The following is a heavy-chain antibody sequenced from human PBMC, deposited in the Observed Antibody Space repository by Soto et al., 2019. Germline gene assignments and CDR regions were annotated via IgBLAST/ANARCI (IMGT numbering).Heavy chain of an antibody. CDR3: ASWLKTSGWYVLLEGSFDY. Sequence: EVQLVESGGGLVQPGGSLRLSCAASGFTFSSYWMTWVRQAPGKGLESVANIKQDGSAKYYVDSVKGRFTISRDNAKNSLYLQMNSLRAEDTAVYYCASWLKTSGWYVLLEGSFDYWRQGTLVTVSS. J-gene: IGHJ4*02. D-gene: IGHD6-19*01. CDR2: IKQDGSAK. CDR1: GFTFSSYW. V-gene: IGHV3-7*01.